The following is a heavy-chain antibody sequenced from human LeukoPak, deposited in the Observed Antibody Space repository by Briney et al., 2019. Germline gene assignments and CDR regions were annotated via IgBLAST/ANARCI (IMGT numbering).Heavy chain of an antibody. V-gene: IGHV4-59*08. CDR2: IYYSGST. CDR1: GGSFSGYY. CDR3: AKYDFRRNAFDI. Sequence: SETLSLTCAVYGGSFSGYYWSWIRQPPGKGLEWIGYIYYSGSTNYNPSLKSRVTISVDTSKNQFSLKLSSVTAADTAVYYCAKYDFRRNAFDIWGQGTMVTVSS. D-gene: IGHD3-3*01. J-gene: IGHJ3*02.